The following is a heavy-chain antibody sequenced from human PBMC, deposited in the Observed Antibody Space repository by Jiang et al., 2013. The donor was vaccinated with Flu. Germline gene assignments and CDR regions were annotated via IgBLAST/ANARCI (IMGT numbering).Heavy chain of an antibody. CDR3: ARVGSSSRYYYYGMDV. Sequence: VQLVESGAEVKKPGASVKVSCKASGYTFTSYYMHWVRQAPGQGLEWMGIINPSGGSTSYAQKFQGRVTMTRDTSTSTVYMELSSLRSEDTAVYYCARVGSSSRYYYYGMDVWGQGTTVTVSS. J-gene: IGHJ6*02. CDR2: INPSGGST. V-gene: IGHV1-46*01. D-gene: IGHD2-2*01. CDR1: GYTFTSYY.